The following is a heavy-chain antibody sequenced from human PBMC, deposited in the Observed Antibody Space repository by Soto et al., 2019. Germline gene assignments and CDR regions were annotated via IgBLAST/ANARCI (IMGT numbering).Heavy chain of an antibody. CDR2: ISPMIGAA. CDR1: GSTFNTYA. CDR3: AREVQVHLPAFVY. J-gene: IGHJ4*02. V-gene: IGHV1-69*19. D-gene: IGHD3-10*01. Sequence: QMQLMQSGAEMKKPGSSMKVSCQSSGSTFNTYAMNRVRQAPGQGPEWMGEISPMIGAANYAPKIQGRVTITADESTATSWMRMSGLSSDDTALYFCAREVQVHLPAFVYWGQGTRVTDSS.